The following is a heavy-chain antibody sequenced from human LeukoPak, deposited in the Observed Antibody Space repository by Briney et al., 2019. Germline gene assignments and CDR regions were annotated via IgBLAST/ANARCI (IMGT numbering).Heavy chain of an antibody. CDR1: GFTFSGSA. CDR2: IRSKANSYAT. V-gene: IGHV3-73*01. Sequence: GGSLRLSCAASGFTFSGSAMHWVRQASGKGLEWVGRIRSKANSYATAYAAAVKGKFTVSIDDSKNTAYLQMNSLKTEDTAVYYCTRHRPYGSGSYFDYYYYYMDVWGKGTTVTVSS. J-gene: IGHJ6*03. CDR3: TRHRPYGSGSYFDYYYYYMDV. D-gene: IGHD3-10*01.